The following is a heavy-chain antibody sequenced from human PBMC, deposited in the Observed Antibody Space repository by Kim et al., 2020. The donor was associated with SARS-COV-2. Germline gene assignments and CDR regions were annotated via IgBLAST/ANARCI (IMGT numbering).Heavy chain of an antibody. CDR3: ARGVGSNSNWFDP. D-gene: IGHD1-26*01. J-gene: IGHJ5*02. Sequence: YAQKFQGRVTMTRDTSITTAYMELTRLSSGDTAVYYCARGVGSNSNWFDPWGQGTLVTVSS. V-gene: IGHV1-2*02.